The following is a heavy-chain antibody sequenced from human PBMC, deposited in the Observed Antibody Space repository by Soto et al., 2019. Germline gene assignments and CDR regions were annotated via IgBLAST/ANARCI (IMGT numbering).Heavy chain of an antibody. CDR2: INHSGST. D-gene: IGHD2-8*02. CDR3: ARDKITGLFDY. Sequence: QVQLQQWGAGLLKPSETLSLTCAVYGGSFSVYYWTWIRQPPGAGLEWIGEINHSGSTNYNPSLKSRVTISVDTSKNQFSLKLTSVTDAVTAVYYCARDKITGLFDYWGQGTLVTVSS. J-gene: IGHJ4*02. V-gene: IGHV4-34*01. CDR1: GGSFSVYY.